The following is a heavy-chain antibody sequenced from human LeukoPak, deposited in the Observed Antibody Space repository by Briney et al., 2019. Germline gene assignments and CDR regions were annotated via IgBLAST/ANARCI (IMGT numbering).Heavy chain of an antibody. Sequence: GGSLRLSCAASGFTFSSYGMSWVRQAPGKGLEWVSDISGSGGSTYYADSVKGRFTISRDNSKNTLYLQMNSLRAEDTAVYYCAKVIVGFVVVTAGGFDYWGQGTLVTVSS. J-gene: IGHJ4*02. CDR1: GFTFSSYG. D-gene: IGHD2-21*02. CDR2: ISGSGGST. CDR3: AKVIVGFVVVTAGGFDY. V-gene: IGHV3-23*01.